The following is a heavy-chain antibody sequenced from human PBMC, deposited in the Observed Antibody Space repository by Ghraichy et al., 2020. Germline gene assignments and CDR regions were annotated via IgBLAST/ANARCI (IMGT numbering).Heavy chain of an antibody. CDR2: INSDGSST. D-gene: IGHD6-6*01. V-gene: IGHV3-74*01. J-gene: IGHJ6*02. CDR1: GFTYSTYW. CDR3: ARDTSSSLSYYYGMDV. Sequence: GGSLRLSCVASGFTYSTYWMHWVRQAPGMGLVWVSRINSDGSSTIYADSVKGRFTISRDNAKNTLYLQMNSLRVEDTALYYCARDTSSSLSYYYGMDVWGQGTTVTVSS.